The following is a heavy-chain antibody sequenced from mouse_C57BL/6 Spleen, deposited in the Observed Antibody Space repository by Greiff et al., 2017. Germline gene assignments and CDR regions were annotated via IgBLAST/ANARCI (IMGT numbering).Heavy chain of an antibody. Sequence: EVQVVESGAELVRPGASVKLSCTASGFNIKDDYMHWVKQRPEQGLEWIGWIDPENGDTEYASKFQGKATITADTSSNTAYLQLSSLTSEDTAVYYCTSYGSSAYWGQGTSVTVSS. CDR3: TSYGSSAY. J-gene: IGHJ4*01. CDR1: GFNIKDDY. D-gene: IGHD1-1*01. CDR2: IDPENGDT. V-gene: IGHV14-4*01.